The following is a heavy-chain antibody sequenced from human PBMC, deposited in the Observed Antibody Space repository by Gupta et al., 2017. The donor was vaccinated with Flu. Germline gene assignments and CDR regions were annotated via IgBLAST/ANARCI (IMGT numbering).Heavy chain of an antibody. Sequence: QVQLQESVPGLVKPSETLSLTCNVSGGSISSYYWSWVRQPPGKSLEWIGFFYASGLSNYNPSLKGRATISGDTSKNQLSLKLTSVSAADTAVYYCARPHNWARGPDWSVDLWGRGILVTVSS. CDR1: GGSISSYY. CDR3: ARPHNWARGPDWSVDL. J-gene: IGHJ2*01. D-gene: IGHD3-16*01. V-gene: IGHV4-59*08. CDR2: FYASGLS.